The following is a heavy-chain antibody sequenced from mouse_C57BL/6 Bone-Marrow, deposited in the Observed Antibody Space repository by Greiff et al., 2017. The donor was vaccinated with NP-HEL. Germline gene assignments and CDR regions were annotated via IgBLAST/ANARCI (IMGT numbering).Heavy chain of an antibody. CDR2: IDPENGDT. D-gene: IGHD1-1*01. CDR1: GFNIKDDY. J-gene: IGHJ2*01. Sequence: EVQRVESGAELVRPGASVKLSCTASGFNIKDDYMHWVKQRPEQGLEWIGWIDPENGDTEYASKFQGKATITADTSSNTAYRQLSSLTSEDTAVYYCTLITTVVDYFDYWGQGTTLTVSS. CDR3: TLITTVVDYFDY. V-gene: IGHV14-4*01.